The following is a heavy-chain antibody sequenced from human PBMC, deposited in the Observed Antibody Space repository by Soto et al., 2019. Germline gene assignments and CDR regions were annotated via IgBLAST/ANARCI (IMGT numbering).Heavy chain of an antibody. D-gene: IGHD6-19*01. CDR1: GFTFDDYA. Sequence: EVQLVESGGGLVQPGRSLRLSCAASGFTFDDYAMHWVRQDPGKGLEWVSGISWNSGSIGYADSVKGRFTITRDNAKNSLYLQMNSLRAEDTALYYCAKDFRYSSGFDAFDIWGQGTMVTVSS. CDR3: AKDFRYSSGFDAFDI. J-gene: IGHJ3*02. V-gene: IGHV3-9*01. CDR2: ISWNSGSI.